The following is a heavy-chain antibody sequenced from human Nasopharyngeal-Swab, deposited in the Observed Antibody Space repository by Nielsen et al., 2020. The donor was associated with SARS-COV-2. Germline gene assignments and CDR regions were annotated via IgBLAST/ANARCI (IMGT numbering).Heavy chain of an antibody. Sequence: GESLKISCAASGFTFSSYNMNWVRQAPGKGLECVSSISSSSRYIYYADSVKGRFTKSRDNATNSLYLQMNSLRAEDPGECNCARTRTVDYWGQGTLVTVSS. CDR1: GFTFSSYN. J-gene: IGHJ4*02. CDR2: ISSSSRYI. D-gene: IGHD4-17*01. CDR3: ARTRTVDY. V-gene: IGHV3-21*01.